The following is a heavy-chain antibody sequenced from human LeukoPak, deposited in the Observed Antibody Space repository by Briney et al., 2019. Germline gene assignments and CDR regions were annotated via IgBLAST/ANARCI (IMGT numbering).Heavy chain of an antibody. Sequence: RPSETLSLTCTVSGGSISSYYWSWIRQPPGKGLEWIGYIYYSGSTNYNPSLKSRVTISVDTSKNHFSLKLSSVTAADTAVYFCARGRNMVGIDYWGQGTLVTVSS. D-gene: IGHD3-10*01. V-gene: IGHV4-59*12. CDR3: ARGRNMVGIDY. J-gene: IGHJ4*02. CDR2: IYYSGST. CDR1: GGSISSYY.